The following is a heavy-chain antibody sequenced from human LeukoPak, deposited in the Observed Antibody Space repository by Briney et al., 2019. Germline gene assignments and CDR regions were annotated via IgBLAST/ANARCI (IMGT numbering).Heavy chain of an antibody. CDR1: GGSFSGYY. J-gene: IGHJ6*03. V-gene: IGHV4-34*01. Sequence: SETLSLTCAVYGGSFSGYYWSWIRQPPGKGLEWIGEINHSGSTNYNPSLKSRVTISVDTSKNQFSLKLSSVTAADTAVYYCARDPLSESPNYYYYMDVWGKGTTVTVSS. CDR3: ARDPLSESPNYYYYMDV. CDR2: INHSGST. D-gene: IGHD1-14*01.